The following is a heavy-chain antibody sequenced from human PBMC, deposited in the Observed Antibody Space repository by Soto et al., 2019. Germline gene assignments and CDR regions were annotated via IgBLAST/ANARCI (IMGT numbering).Heavy chain of an antibody. D-gene: IGHD1-26*01. CDR2: MQPSTGRT. V-gene: IGHV1-8*01. Sequence: ASVKVSCKASGYSFTSLDINWVRQTAGQGLEWMGWMQPSTGRTGYAQKFQGRVTMTRNTSINTAYMELTTLTSDDTAFYYCARGVSAGVDYWGQGTLVTVSS. J-gene: IGHJ4*02. CDR1: GYSFTSLD. CDR3: ARGVSAGVDY.